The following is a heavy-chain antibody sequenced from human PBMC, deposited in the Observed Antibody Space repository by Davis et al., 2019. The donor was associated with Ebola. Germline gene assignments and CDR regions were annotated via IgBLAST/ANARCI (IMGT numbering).Heavy chain of an antibody. V-gene: IGHV4-34*01. D-gene: IGHD6-6*01. CDR2: INHSGST. CDR3: ARVDIAARCFDY. CDR1: GGSISSYY. J-gene: IGHJ4*02. Sequence: PSETLSLTCTVSGGSISSYYWSWIRQPPGKGLEWIGEINHSGSTNYNPSLKSRVTISVDTSKNQFSLKLSSVTAADTAVYYCARVDIAARCFDYWGQGTLVTVSS.